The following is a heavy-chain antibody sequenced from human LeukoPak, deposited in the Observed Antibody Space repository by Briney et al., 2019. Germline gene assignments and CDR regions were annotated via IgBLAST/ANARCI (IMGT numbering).Heavy chain of an antibody. CDR2: INHSGST. D-gene: IGHD3-9*01. CDR3: AREPLYYDILTGYRGGYYFDY. CDR1: GGSFSGYY. V-gene: IGHV4-34*01. J-gene: IGHJ4*02. Sequence: SETLSLTCAVYGGSFSGYYWSWIRQPPGKGLEWIGEINHSGSTNYNPSLKSRVTMSVDTSKNQFSLKLSSVTAADTAVYYCAREPLYYDILTGYRGGYYFDYWGQGTLVTVSS.